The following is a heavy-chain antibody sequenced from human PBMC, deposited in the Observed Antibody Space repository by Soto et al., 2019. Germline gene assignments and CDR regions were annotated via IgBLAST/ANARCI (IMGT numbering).Heavy chain of an antibody. CDR2: ISPYNGNT. D-gene: IGHD3-3*01. J-gene: IGHJ6*02. CDR3: AREGELRFGDYYQYGMDV. Sequence: QVQLVQSGPEVRKPGASVKVSCKASGYTFLNYGISWVRQAPGQGLEWMGWISPYNGNTNYGEKLQGRVTMTTDTSANTAYMELRSLRSDDTAVYYCAREGELRFGDYYQYGMDVWGQGTTVTVSS. V-gene: IGHV1-18*01. CDR1: GYTFLNYG.